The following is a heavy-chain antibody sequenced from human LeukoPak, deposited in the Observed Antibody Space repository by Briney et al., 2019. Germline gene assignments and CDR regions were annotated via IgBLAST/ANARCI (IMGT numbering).Heavy chain of an antibody. Sequence: GSLRLSCAASGFTFSSYWMHWVRQAPGKGLVWVSRINSDGSSTSYADSVKGRFTISRDNAKNTLYLQMNSLRAEDTAVYYCARDSDHYDILTGYYYYGMDVWGQGTTVTVSS. CDR1: GFTFSSYW. D-gene: IGHD3-9*01. CDR3: ARDSDHYDILTGYYYYGMDV. CDR2: INSDGSST. J-gene: IGHJ6*02. V-gene: IGHV3-74*01.